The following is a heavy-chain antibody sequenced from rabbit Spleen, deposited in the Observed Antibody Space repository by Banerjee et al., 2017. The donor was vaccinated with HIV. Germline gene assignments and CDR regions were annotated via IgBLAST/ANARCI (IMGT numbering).Heavy chain of an antibody. V-gene: IGHV1S40*01. CDR1: GFSFSSSDY. Sequence: QSLEESGGDLVKPGASLTLTCTASGFSFSSSDYMCWVRQAPGKGLEWIGYIDPVFGITYYANWVNGRFTISSDNAQSTVDLKMTSLTAADTATYFCARDEYAGSTNYKMTYFKLWGQGTLVTVS. D-gene: IGHD8-1*01. J-gene: IGHJ4*01. CDR3: ARDEYAGSTNYKMTYFKL. CDR2: IDPVFGIT.